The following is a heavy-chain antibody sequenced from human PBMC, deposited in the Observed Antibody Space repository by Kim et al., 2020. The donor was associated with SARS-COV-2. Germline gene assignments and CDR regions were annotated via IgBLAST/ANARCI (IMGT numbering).Heavy chain of an antibody. D-gene: IGHD1-1*01. V-gene: IGHV4-61*02. J-gene: IGHJ4*02. CDR1: GGSIGGGRHF. Sequence: SETLCLTCTVSGGSIGGGRHFWDWMRKLAGKVLDGIGRIEMGGGTKYNPTHKIRVAMSVDPSGNQCTLKVTSVTAADTAVYYCARGTQLEIPFVFDYWGRVILVTVSA. CDR2: IEMGGGT. CDR3: ARGTQLEIPFVFDY.